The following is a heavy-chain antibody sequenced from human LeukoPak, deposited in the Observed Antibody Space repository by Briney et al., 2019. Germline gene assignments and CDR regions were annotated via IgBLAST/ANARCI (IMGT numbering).Heavy chain of an antibody. CDR3: ARDLGDYYDSSGSFDY. CDR1: GYTFTSYY. J-gene: IGHJ4*02. V-gene: IGHV1-46*01. Sequence: GASVKVSFKASGYTFTSYYMHWVRQAPGQGLEGMGIINPSGGSTSYAQKFQGRVTITRDTSTSTVYMELSSLRSEDTAVYYCARDLGDYYDSSGSFDYWGQGTLVTVSS. CDR2: INPSGGST. D-gene: IGHD3-22*01.